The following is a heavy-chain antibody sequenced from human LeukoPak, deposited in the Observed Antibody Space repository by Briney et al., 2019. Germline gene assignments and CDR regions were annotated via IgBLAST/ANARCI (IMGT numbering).Heavy chain of an antibody. CDR3: ARERVGALVYYYDSSGYNRGWFDP. V-gene: IGHV1-2*06. CDR1: GYTFTGYY. J-gene: IGHJ5*02. CDR2: INPNSGGT. Sequence: ASVKVSCKASGYTFTGYYMHWVRQAPGQGLEWMGRINPNSGGTNYAQKFQGRVTMTRDTSISTAYMELSRLRSDDTAVYYCARERVGALVYYYDSSGYNRGWFDPWGQGTLVTVSS. D-gene: IGHD3-22*01.